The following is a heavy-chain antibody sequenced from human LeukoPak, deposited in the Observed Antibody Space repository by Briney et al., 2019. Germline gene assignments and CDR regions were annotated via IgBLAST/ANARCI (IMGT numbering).Heavy chain of an antibody. Sequence: GGSLRLSCAASGFTFSTYWMHWVRQAPGKGLVWVSRINSDGSVTTYADSVKGQFTISRDNAKNTLYLQMNSLRADDTAVYYCARVGNYYDSDAFDIWGQGTMVTVSS. CDR1: GFTFSTYW. D-gene: IGHD3-22*01. CDR3: ARVGNYYDSDAFDI. CDR2: INSDGSVT. J-gene: IGHJ3*02. V-gene: IGHV3-74*01.